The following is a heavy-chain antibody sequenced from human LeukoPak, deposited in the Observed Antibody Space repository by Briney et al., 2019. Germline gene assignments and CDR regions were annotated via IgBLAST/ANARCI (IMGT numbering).Heavy chain of an antibody. CDR3: AKGFANLARFDY. J-gene: IGHJ4*02. D-gene: IGHD2-21*01. CDR2: IYSGRST. Sequence: GGSLRLSCAASGFIVSSNYMSWVRQAPGKGLEWVSIIYSGRSTYYADSVKGRFTISRDNSKNTLYLQMNSLRAEDTAVYYCAKGFANLARFDYWGQGALVTVSS. V-gene: IGHV3-53*01. CDR1: GFIVSSNY.